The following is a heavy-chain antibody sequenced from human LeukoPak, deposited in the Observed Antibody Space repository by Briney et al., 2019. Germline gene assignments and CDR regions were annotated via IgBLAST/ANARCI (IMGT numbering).Heavy chain of an antibody. D-gene: IGHD2-15*01. V-gene: IGHV3-23*01. CDR3: AKQLGYCSDGSCYFPY. CDR2: ISNNGGYI. CDR1: GFTFSSSA. Sequence: GGSLRLSCAASGFTFSSSAMSWVRQAPGKGLEWVSAISNNGGYIYYADSVQGRFTISRDNSKSALCLQMNSLRAEDTAVYYCAKQLGYCSDGSCYFPYWGQGTLVTVSS. J-gene: IGHJ4*02.